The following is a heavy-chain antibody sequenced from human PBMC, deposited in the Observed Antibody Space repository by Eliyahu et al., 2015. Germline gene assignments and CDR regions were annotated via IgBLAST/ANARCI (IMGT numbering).Heavy chain of an antibody. CDR3: ARDRNDYWSGNPSYYFDY. CDR1: GFPFXPKA. Sequence: QVQLVESGGGVVQPGRSLTXSCGASGFPFXPKAMHWLRQDPGKGLEWVAVVSKDGSKEFYAESVKGRFTVSRDNSKNTMSLQMNSLRPEDTAVYYCARDRNDYWSGNPSYYFDYWGRGTLVTVSS. V-gene: IGHV3-30*01. J-gene: IGHJ4*02. D-gene: IGHD3-3*01. CDR2: VSKDGSKE.